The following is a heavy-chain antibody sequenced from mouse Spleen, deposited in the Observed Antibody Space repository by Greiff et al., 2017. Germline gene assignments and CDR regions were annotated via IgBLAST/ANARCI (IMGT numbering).Heavy chain of an antibody. CDR2: IYPGDGST. J-gene: IGHJ3*01. D-gene: IGHD2-4*01. Sequence: QVQLKESGPELVKPGASVKMSCKASGYTFTSYYIHWVKQRPGQGLEWIGWIYPGDGSTKYNEKFKGKTTLTADKSSSTAYMLLSSLTSEDSAIYFCARTTMIRDWFAYWGQGTLVTVSA. V-gene: IGHV1S56*01. CDR1: GYTFTSYY. CDR3: ARTTMIRDWFAY.